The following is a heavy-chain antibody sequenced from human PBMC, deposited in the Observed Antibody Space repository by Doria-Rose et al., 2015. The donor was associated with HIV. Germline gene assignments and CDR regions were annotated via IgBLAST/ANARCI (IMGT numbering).Heavy chain of an antibody. J-gene: IGHJ4*02. V-gene: IGHV4-4*07. CDR1: GDSIHNFY. CDR2: IYSTGST. Sequence: QAQLQESGPGLVKPSETLSLTCTVSGDSIHNFYWTWVRQAAGKGLEWIGRIYSTGSTNYNPSLQSRVTISIDTSRSQFSLGLRSVTAADTAFYFCARDRGDYWGQGALVTVTS. CDR3: ARDRGDY.